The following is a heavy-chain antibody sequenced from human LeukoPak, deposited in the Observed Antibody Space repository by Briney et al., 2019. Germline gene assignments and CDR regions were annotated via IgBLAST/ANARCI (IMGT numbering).Heavy chain of an antibody. CDR1: GFTFSSYA. D-gene: IGHD3-3*01. CDR3: AKYTLITLFGAPEDY. V-gene: IGHV3-23*01. Sequence: PGGSLRLSCAASGFTFSSYAMSWVRQAPGKGLEWVSAISGGGGGTYYADSVKGRFTISRDNSKNSLYLQMNSLRAEDTAIYYCAKYTLITLFGAPEDYWGQGTLVTVSS. J-gene: IGHJ4*02. CDR2: ISGGGGGT.